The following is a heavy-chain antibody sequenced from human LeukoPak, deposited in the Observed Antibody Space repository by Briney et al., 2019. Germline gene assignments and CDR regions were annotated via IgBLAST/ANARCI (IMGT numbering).Heavy chain of an antibody. Sequence: ASVKVSCKASGYTFTGYYMHWLRQAPGQGLEWMGRINPNSGGTNYAQKFQGRVTMTRDTSISTAYMELSRLRSDDTAVYYCARDRHTVTTDLGYWGQGTLVTVSS. CDR3: ARDRHTVTTDLGY. CDR1: GYTFTGYY. J-gene: IGHJ4*02. CDR2: INPNSGGT. V-gene: IGHV1-2*06. D-gene: IGHD4-17*01.